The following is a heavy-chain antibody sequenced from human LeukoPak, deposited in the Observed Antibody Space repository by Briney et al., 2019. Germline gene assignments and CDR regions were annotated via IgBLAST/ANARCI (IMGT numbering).Heavy chain of an antibody. CDR2: INQSGST. D-gene: IGHD2-15*01. CDR3: ARQLNPHKLPSLRVYYMDV. V-gene: IGHV4-34*01. J-gene: IGHJ6*03. Sequence: PSETLSLTCAVYGGSFSGYYWSWIRQPPGKGLEWIGEINQSGSTNYNPSLKSRVTISVDTSKNQFSLKLSSVTAADTAVYYCARQLNPHKLPSLRVYYMDVWGKGPRSPSP. CDR1: GGSFSGYY.